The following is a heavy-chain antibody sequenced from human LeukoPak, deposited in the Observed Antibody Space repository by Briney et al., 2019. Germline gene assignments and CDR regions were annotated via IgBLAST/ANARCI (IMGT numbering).Heavy chain of an antibody. V-gene: IGHV3-30*04. D-gene: IGHD5-18*01. CDR2: ISYDGSNK. CDR3: AKLGETASEVP. Sequence: GGSLRLSCAASGFTFSSYAMHWVRQAPGKGLEWVAVISYDGSNKYYADSVKGRFTISRDNSKNTLYLQMNSLRAEDTAVYYCAKLGETASEVPWGQGTLVTVSS. J-gene: IGHJ5*02. CDR1: GFTFSSYA.